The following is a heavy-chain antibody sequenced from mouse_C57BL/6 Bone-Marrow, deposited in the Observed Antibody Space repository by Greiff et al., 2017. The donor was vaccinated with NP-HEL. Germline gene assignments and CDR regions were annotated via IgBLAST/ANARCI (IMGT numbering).Heavy chain of an antibody. V-gene: IGHV1-53*01. D-gene: IGHD2-4*01. CDR2: INPSNGGT. CDR3: AGGLRRDDAMDY. Sequence: QVQLKQPGTELVKPGASVKLSCKASGYTFTSYWMHWVKQRPGQGLEWIGNINPSNGGTNYNEKFKSKATLTVDKSSSTAYMQLSSLTSEDSAVYYCAGGLRRDDAMDYWGQGTSVTVSS. J-gene: IGHJ4*01. CDR1: GYTFTSYW.